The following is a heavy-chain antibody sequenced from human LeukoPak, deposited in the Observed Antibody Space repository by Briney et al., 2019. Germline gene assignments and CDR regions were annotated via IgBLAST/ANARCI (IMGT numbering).Heavy chain of an antibody. CDR2: IGGST. Sequence: GGSLRLSCAASGFTFSSYGMHWVRQAPGKGLEHVSAIGGSTYYANSVKGRFTISRDNSKNTLYLQMDSLRAEDMAVYYCAKDGDTMSGTYYYDMDVWGKGTTVTIS. J-gene: IGHJ6*03. CDR3: AKDGDTMSGTYYYDMDV. V-gene: IGHV3-64*01. D-gene: IGHD1-26*01. CDR1: GFTFSSYG.